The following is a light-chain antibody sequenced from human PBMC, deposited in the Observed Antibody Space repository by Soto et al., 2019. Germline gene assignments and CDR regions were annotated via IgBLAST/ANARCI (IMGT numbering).Light chain of an antibody. Sequence: QSALTQPASVSGSPGQSITISCTGTSSDVGGYNYVSWYQQHPGKAPKLMIYDVYNRPSGLSNRFSGSKSGNTASLTISGLQAEDEADYYCSSYTSSHTMLFGGGTKLTVL. CDR3: SSYTSSHTML. J-gene: IGLJ3*02. CDR1: SSDVGGYNY. CDR2: DVY. V-gene: IGLV2-14*03.